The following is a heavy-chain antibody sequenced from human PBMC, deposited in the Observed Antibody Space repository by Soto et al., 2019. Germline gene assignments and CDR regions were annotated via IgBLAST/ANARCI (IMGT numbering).Heavy chain of an antibody. Sequence: GGSLRLSCAASGFTFSSYGMHWVRQAPGKGLEWVAVISYDGSNKYYADSVKGRFTISRDNSKNTLYLQMNSLRAEDTAVYYCAKRSEDSGYAEFDYWGQGTLVTVSS. CDR3: AKRSEDSGYAEFDY. V-gene: IGHV3-30*18. CDR1: GFTFSSYG. D-gene: IGHD5-12*01. J-gene: IGHJ4*02. CDR2: ISYDGSNK.